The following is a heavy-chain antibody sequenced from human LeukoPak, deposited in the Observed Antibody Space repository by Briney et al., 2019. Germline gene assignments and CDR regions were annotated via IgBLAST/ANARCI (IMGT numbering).Heavy chain of an antibody. V-gene: IGHV1-3*01. CDR1: GYTFTGYY. J-gene: IGHJ4*02. Sequence: ASVKVSCKASGYTFTGYYMHWVRQAPGQRLEWMGWINAGNGNTKYSQKFQDRVTITRDTSASTAYMELSSLKSEDTAVYYSARGILWFGELSSLGYWGQGTLVTVSS. D-gene: IGHD3-10*01. CDR3: ARGILWFGELSSLGY. CDR2: INAGNGNT.